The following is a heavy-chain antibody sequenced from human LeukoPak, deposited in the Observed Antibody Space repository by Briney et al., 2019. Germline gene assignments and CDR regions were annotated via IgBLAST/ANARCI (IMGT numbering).Heavy chain of an antibody. CDR1: GFPFNSQS. D-gene: IGHD3-16*02. J-gene: IGHJ4*02. CDR2: IKSSSSYI. V-gene: IGHV3-21*04. Sequence: GPLELSCAAPGFPFNSQSMNRVRQGPGKGPEWVPSIKSSSSYIYYADSVKGRFTISRDNSKNTLYLQMNSLRAEDTAVYYCAKNLRLGELSFSSFDYWGQGTLVTVSS. CDR3: AKNLRLGELSFSSFDY.